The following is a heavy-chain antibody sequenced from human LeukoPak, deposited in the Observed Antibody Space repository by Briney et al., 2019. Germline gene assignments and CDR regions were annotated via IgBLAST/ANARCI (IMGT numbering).Heavy chain of an antibody. D-gene: IGHD3-10*01. Sequence: SETLSLTCTVSGASIRSGDYYWSWIRQPPGKGLEWIGYIYYSGSTNYNPSLKSRVTISVDTSKNQFSLKLSSVTAADTAVYYCARFNYYGSGSLIDYWGQGTLVTVSS. CDR2: IYYSGST. CDR3: ARFNYYGSGSLIDY. V-gene: IGHV4-61*08. J-gene: IGHJ4*02. CDR1: GASIRSGDYY.